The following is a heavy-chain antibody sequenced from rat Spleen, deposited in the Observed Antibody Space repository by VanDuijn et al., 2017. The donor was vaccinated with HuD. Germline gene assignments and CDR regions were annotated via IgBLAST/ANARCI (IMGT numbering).Heavy chain of an antibody. CDR1: GFTFKNYW. CDR3: TTYGGLRNWFAY. Sequence: EVQLVESGGGLIQPGRSLKLSCVASGFTFKNYWMTWIRQAPGKGLEWVASITNTGGSTYYPDSVKGRFTISRDTVENTLYLQMSSLRSEDTATYYCTTYGGLRNWFAYWGQGTLVTVSS. D-gene: IGHD4-1*01. V-gene: IGHV5-31*01. CDR2: ITNTGGST. J-gene: IGHJ3*01.